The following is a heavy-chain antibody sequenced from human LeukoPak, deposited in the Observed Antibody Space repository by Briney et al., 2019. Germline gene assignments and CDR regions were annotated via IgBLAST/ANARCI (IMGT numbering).Heavy chain of an antibody. D-gene: IGHD6-6*01. CDR3: ARSGDPYSSSSYSDY. CDR2: IYPGDSDT. J-gene: IGHJ4*02. CDR1: GYSVTNYW. V-gene: IGHV5-51*01. Sequence: GESLKISCKGSGYSVTNYWIGWVRQMPGKGLEWMGIIYPGDSDTRYSPSFQGQVTISAGKSISTAYLQWSSLKASDTAMYYCARSGDPYSSSSYSDYWGQGTLVTVSS.